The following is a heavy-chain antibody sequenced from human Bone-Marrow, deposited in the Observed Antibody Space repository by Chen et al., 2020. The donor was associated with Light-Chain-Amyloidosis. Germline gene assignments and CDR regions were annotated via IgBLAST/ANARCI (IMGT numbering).Heavy chain of an antibody. V-gene: IGHV5-51*01. D-gene: IGHD5-12*01. CDR3: ARRRDGYNFDY. CDR1: GYTVPTYW. J-gene: IGHJ4*02. Sequence: EVQLEQSGPEVKKPGESLKISCRGSGYTVPTYWIGWVRQMPGKGLEWMGVIYPDDSDARYSPSFEGQVTISADKSITTAYLQWRSLKASDTAMYYCARRRDGYNFDYWGQGTLVTVSS. CDR2: IYPDDSDA.